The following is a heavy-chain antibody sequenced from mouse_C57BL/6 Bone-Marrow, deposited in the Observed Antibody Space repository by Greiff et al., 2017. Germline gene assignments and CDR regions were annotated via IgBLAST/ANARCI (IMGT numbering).Heavy chain of an antibody. Sequence: QVQLQQSGAELVRPGTSVKMSCKASGYTFTNYWIGWAKQRPGHGLEWIGDIYPGGGYPNYNEKFKGKATLTADKSSSTAYMQFSRLTSEDSAIDYCARRGTRRYFDVWGTGTTVTASS. J-gene: IGHJ1*03. CDR3: ARRGTRRYFDV. D-gene: IGHD2-14*01. V-gene: IGHV1-63*01. CDR2: IYPGGGYP. CDR1: GYTFTNYW.